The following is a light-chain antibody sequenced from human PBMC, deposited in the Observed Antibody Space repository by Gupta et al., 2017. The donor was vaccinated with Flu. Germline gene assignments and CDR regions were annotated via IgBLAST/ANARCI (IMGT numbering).Light chain of an antibody. CDR3: QKRSNWPPYT. CDR2: DAS. CDR1: QSVGAY. V-gene: IGKV3-11*01. Sequence: EIVLTQSPATLSLSPGERATLSCRASQSVGAYLAWYQQKPGQTPRLLIYDASNRATGIPARFSGSGSGTDXTLTISXLEPEDFAVYYCQKRSNWPPYTFGXGTRLDI. J-gene: IGKJ2*01.